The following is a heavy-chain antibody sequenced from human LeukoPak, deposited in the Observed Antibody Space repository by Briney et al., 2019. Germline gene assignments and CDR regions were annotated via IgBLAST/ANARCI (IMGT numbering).Heavy chain of an antibody. Sequence: PSETLSLTCTVSGGSISSYYWSWIRQPPGKGLEWIGYIYYSGSTSYNPSLKSRVTISVDTSKNQFSLKLSSVTAADTAVYYCARWSSGYETDYWGQGTLITVSS. V-gene: IGHV4-59*01. J-gene: IGHJ4*02. D-gene: IGHD3-22*01. CDR2: IYYSGST. CDR1: GGSISSYY. CDR3: ARWSSGYETDY.